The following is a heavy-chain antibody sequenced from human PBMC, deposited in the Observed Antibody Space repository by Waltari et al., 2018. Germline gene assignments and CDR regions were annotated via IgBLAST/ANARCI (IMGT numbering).Heavy chain of an antibody. CDR2: IRSKAYGGTT. J-gene: IGHJ2*01. V-gene: IGHV3-49*04. Sequence: EVQLVESGGGLVQPGRSLRLSCTASGFTFGDYAMSWVRQAPGKGLEWVGFIRSKAYGGTTEYAASLKGRFTISRDDSKSIAYLQMNSLKTEDTAVYYCQVPAATDYWYFDLWGRGTLVTVSS. CDR3: QVPAATDYWYFDL. D-gene: IGHD2-2*01. CDR1: GFTFGDYA.